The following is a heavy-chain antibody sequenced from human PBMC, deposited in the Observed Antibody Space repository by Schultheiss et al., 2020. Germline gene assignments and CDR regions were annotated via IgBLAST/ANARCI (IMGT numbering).Heavy chain of an antibody. CDR1: GFTFRSYW. CDR2: INSDGSST. V-gene: IGHV3-74*01. Sequence: LSLTCAASGFTFRSYWMHWVRQVPGKGLVWVSRINSDGSSTAYADPVKGRFTVSRDTAKNTLYLQMNSLRAEDTAVYYCARGVTMATISPLSYWGQGTLVTVSS. CDR3: ARGVTMATISPLSY. J-gene: IGHJ4*02. D-gene: IGHD5-24*01.